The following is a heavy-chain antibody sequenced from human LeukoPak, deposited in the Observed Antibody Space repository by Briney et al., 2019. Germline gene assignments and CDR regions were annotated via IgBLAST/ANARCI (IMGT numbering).Heavy chain of an antibody. V-gene: IGHV3-74*01. D-gene: IGHD6-19*01. Sequence: GGSLRLSCAASAFTFSSYWMHCVRQAPGKGLVWVSRINSDGSSTSYADSVKGRFTISRDNSKNTLYLQMNSLRAEDTAVYYCSKTIAVADPTDYWGQGTLVTVSS. CDR2: INSDGSST. CDR3: SKTIAVADPTDY. J-gene: IGHJ4*02. CDR1: AFTFSSYW.